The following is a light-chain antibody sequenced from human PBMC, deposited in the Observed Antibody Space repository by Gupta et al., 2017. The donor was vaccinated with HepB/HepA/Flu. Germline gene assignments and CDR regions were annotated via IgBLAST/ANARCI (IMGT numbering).Light chain of an antibody. CDR2: AVS. CDR1: HNIGNY. Sequence: DIQLPPSPSSLSASVGDRVIISSRASHNIGNYLNCYHHNGGKTPNLLIFAVSNASSGVASRISGSGCATYFSLIINMLQPDDFVNYYCQQRVNTPDTFGGGTKVDIK. V-gene: IGKV1-39*01. CDR3: QQRVNTPDT. J-gene: IGKJ4*01.